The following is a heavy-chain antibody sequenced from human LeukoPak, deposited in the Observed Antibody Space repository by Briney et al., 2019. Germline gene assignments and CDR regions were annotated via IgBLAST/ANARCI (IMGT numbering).Heavy chain of an antibody. Sequence: GGSLRLSCAASGFTFSSYGMHWVRQAPGKGLEWVAFIRYDGSNKYYADSVKGRFTISRDNSKNTLYLQINSLRAGDTAVYYCARGYVGVVDYWGQGTLVTVSS. J-gene: IGHJ4*02. CDR1: GFTFSSYG. V-gene: IGHV3-30*02. CDR3: ARGYVGVVDY. CDR2: IRYDGSNK. D-gene: IGHD1-26*01.